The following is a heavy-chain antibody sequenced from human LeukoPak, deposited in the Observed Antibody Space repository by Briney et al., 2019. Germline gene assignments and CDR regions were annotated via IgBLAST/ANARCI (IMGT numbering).Heavy chain of an antibody. CDR2: IYPGDSDT. Sequence: GESLKISCQGSGYSFTDYWVGWVRQLPGKGLEWMGIIYPGDSDTRYSPSFQGQVTISADKSISTAYLQWSSLKASDTAMYYCARQSSGWDHWFEPWGQGTLVTVSS. V-gene: IGHV5-51*01. CDR1: GYSFTDYW. J-gene: IGHJ5*02. D-gene: IGHD6-19*01. CDR3: ARQSSGWDHWFEP.